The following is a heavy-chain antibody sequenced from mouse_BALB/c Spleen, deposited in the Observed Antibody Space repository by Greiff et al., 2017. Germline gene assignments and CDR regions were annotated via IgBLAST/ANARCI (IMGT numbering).Heavy chain of an antibody. CDR3: ARRGPDGNYVAY. Sequence: QVQLQQSGAELVRPGSSVKISCTASGYAFSSYWMNWVKQRPGQGLEWIGQIYPGDGDTNYNGKFKGKATLTADKSSSTASMQLSSLTPEDSAVYFCARRGPDGNYVAYWGQGTLVTVSA. CDR1: GYAFSSYW. D-gene: IGHD2-1*01. J-gene: IGHJ3*01. V-gene: IGHV1-80*01. CDR2: IYPGDGDT.